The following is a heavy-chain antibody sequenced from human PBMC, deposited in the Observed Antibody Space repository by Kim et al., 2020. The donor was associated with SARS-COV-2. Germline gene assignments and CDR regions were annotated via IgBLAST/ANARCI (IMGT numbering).Heavy chain of an antibody. Sequence: SETLSLTCTVSVDSFSGYYWSWLRQAPGKGLEWIGYVYSTGTTNYKSSLKSRVTISVDTSKKQFSLNLLSMPAADTAIYYFARGGAPPFLPWGPGPLVTV. CDR3: ARGGAPPFLP. D-gene: IGHD3-16*01. CDR2: VYSTGTT. V-gene: IGHV4-59*01. J-gene: IGHJ1*01. CDR1: VDSFSGYY.